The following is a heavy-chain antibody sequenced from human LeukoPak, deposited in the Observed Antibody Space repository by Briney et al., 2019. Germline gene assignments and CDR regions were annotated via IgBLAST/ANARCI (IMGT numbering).Heavy chain of an antibody. CDR3: ARAPDGYINGDFDY. J-gene: IGHJ4*02. V-gene: IGHV1-69*01. CDR1: GGTFSSYA. Sequence: ASVKVSCKASGGTFSSYAISWVRQAPGQGLEWMGGIIPIFGTANYAQKFQGRVTFTADESTSTAYMELSSLRSEDTAVYYCARAPDGYINGDFDYWGQGALVTVSS. CDR2: IIPIFGTA. D-gene: IGHD5-24*01.